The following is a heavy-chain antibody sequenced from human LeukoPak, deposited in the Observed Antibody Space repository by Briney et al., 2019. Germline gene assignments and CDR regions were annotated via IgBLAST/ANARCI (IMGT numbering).Heavy chain of an antibody. CDR1: GFTFSSYS. J-gene: IGHJ5*02. CDR3: TRHLDNYYDTSGYLFDP. Sequence: GGSLRLSCAASGFTFSSYSMNWVRQAPGKGLEWVSSISSSSSYIYYADSVKGRFTISRDNAKNSLYLQMNSLRAEDTAVYYCTRHLDNYYDTSGYLFDPWGQGTLVTASS. D-gene: IGHD3-22*01. CDR2: ISSSSSYI. V-gene: IGHV3-21*01.